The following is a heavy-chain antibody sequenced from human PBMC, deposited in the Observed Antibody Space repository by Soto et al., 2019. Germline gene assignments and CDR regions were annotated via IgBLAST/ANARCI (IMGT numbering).Heavy chain of an antibody. CDR3: AGEYSSSSAFDY. D-gene: IGHD6-6*01. CDR1: GGSVSSGSYH. V-gene: IGHV4-61*01. Sequence: PSETLSLTYTVSGGSVSSGSYHWSWIWKPPGKGLEWIGYIYYSGRTNHNPSLKSRVTISGDTSKNQFSLKRSSVTAADAAVYYCAGEYSSSSAFDYWGQGTLVTVSS. CDR2: IYYSGRT. J-gene: IGHJ4*02.